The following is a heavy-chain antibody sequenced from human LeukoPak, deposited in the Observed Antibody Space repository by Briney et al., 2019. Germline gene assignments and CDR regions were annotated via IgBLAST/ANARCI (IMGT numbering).Heavy chain of an antibody. CDR3: ARVVAAAGNNWFDP. J-gene: IGHJ5*02. CDR2: IYYSGST. V-gene: IGHV4-39*07. CDR1: GGSISSSSYY. D-gene: IGHD6-13*01. Sequence: PSDTLSLTCTVSGGSISSSSYYWGWIRQPPGKGLEWIGSIYYSGSTYYNPSLKSRVTISIDTSKNQFSLKLNSVTAADTAVYYCARVVAAAGNNWFDPWGQGTLVTVSS.